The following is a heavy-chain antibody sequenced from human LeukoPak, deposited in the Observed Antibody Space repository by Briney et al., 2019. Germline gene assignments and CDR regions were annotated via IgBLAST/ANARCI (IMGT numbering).Heavy chain of an antibody. J-gene: IGHJ3*02. Sequence: GGSLRLSCATSGFTFSSYSMDWVRQAPGKGLEWVSSISSSSGYIYYADSVKGRFTISRDNAKSSVYLLMNNLRAEDTAVYYCTREGPNDAFDIWGQGTVVTVSS. CDR2: ISSSSGYI. CDR1: GFTFSSYS. CDR3: TREGPNDAFDI. V-gene: IGHV3-21*01.